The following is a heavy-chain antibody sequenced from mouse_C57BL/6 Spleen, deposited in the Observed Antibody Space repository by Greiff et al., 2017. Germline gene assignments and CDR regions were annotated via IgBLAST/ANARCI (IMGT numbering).Heavy chain of an antibody. V-gene: IGHV8-12*01. J-gene: IGHJ3*01. CDR1: GFSLSTSGMG. CDR3: ARTWSTTAPFAY. Sequence: QVTLKVSGPGLLQSSQTLSLTCSFSGFSLSTSGMGVSWIRQPSGMGMEWLAHLDWDDDKRYNPFQKSRPTISKDTSRNQVFLKINSVDTADSAKYYWARTWSTTAPFAYWGQGTLVTVSA. CDR2: LDWDDDK. D-gene: IGHD1-2*01.